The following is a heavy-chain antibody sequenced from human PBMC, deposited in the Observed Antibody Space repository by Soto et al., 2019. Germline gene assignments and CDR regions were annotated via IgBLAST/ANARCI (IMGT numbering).Heavy chain of an antibody. CDR2: ISYDGSNK. J-gene: IGHJ4*02. CDR1: GFTFSSYA. Sequence: QVQLVESGGGVVQPGRSLRLSCAASGFTFSSYAMHWVRQAPGKGLEWVAVISYDGSNKYYADSVKGRFTISRDNSKNTLYLQMNSLSAEDTAVYYCARANISSGPRLLDYWGQGTLVTVSS. D-gene: IGHD3-22*01. CDR3: ARANISSGPRLLDY. V-gene: IGHV3-30-3*01.